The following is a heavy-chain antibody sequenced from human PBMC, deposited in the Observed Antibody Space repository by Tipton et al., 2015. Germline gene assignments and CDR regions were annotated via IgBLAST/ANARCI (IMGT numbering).Heavy chain of an antibody. D-gene: IGHD3-22*01. V-gene: IGHV4-30-4*01. CDR1: GGSISSGGYY. J-gene: IGHJ4*02. CDR3: ARVVRSYYYDSSGYYSFDY. CDR2: IYYSGIT. Sequence: TLSLTCTVSGGSISSGGYYWSWIRQPPGKGLEWIGYIYYSGITYYNPSVKSRVTISVDTSKNQFSLKLSSVTAADTGVYYCARVVRSYYYDSSGYYSFDYWGQGTLVTVSS.